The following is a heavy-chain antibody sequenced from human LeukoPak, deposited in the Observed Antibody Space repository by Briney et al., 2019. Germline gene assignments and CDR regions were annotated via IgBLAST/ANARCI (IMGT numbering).Heavy chain of an antibody. Sequence: GGTLRLSCAASGFTFSSYWMSWVRQAPGKGLEWVANIKQDGSEKYYVDSVKGRFTISRDNARNSVFLQLNSLRAEDTALYYCARGRGWVDHWGQGTLVTVSS. V-gene: IGHV3-7*01. CDR2: IKQDGSEK. CDR3: ARGRGWVDH. J-gene: IGHJ4*02. CDR1: GFTFSSYW. D-gene: IGHD3-16*01.